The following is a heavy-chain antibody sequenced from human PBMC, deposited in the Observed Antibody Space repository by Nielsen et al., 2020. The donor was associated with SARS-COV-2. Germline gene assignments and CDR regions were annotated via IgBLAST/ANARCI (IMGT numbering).Heavy chain of an antibody. Sequence: ASVKVSCKASGYTFTSYGISWVRQAPGQGLEWMGWISAYNGNTNYAQKLQGRVTMTTDTSTSTAYMELRSLRSDDTAVYYCARDDRNSSGWTIYYYYYMDVWGKGTTVTVSS. D-gene: IGHD6-19*01. CDR2: ISAYNGNT. V-gene: IGHV1-18*04. CDR3: ARDDRNSSGWTIYYYYYMDV. J-gene: IGHJ6*03. CDR1: GYTFTSYG.